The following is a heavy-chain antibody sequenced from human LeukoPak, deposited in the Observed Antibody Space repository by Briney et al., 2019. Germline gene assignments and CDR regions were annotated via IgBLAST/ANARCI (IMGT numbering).Heavy chain of an antibody. Sequence: ASVKVSCKASGYTFTDYYMHWVRQAPGQGLEWMGWIDPRSGGTNFARKFQGRVTMTRDTSISTAYMELSRLTSDDTAVCYCTSSDYTSSDYWGQGTLVTVSS. J-gene: IGHJ4*02. CDR2: IDPRSGGT. D-gene: IGHD2-2*02. CDR3: TSSDYTSSDY. V-gene: IGHV1-2*02. CDR1: GYTFTDYY.